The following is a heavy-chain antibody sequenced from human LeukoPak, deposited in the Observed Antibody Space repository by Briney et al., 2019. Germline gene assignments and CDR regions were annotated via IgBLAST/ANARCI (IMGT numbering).Heavy chain of an antibody. CDR3: ARVWGYAANLNY. CDR1: GYTFTGYY. CDR2: INPNSGGT. Sequence: GASVKVSCKASGYTFTGYYMHWARQAPGQGLEWMGWINPNSGGTNYAQKFQGRVTMTRDTSISTAYMELSRLRSDDTAVYYCARVWGYAANLNYWGQGTLVTVSS. J-gene: IGHJ4*02. D-gene: IGHD3-16*01. V-gene: IGHV1-2*02.